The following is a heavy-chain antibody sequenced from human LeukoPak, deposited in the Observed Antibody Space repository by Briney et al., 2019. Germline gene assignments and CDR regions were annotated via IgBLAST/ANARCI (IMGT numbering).Heavy chain of an antibody. CDR2: ISAYNGNT. CDR1: GYTFTSYG. CDR3: ARRLPGYSSGWYDY. Sequence: VASVKVSCKASGYTFTSYGISWVRQAPGQGLEWMGWISAYNGNTNYAQKLQGRVTMTTDTSTSTAYMELRSLRSDDTAVYYCARRLPGYSSGWYDYWGQGTLVTVSS. D-gene: IGHD6-19*01. V-gene: IGHV1-18*01. J-gene: IGHJ4*02.